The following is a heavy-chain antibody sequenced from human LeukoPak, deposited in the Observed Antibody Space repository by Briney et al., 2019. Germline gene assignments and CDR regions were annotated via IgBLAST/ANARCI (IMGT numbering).Heavy chain of an antibody. CDR2: IIPILGIA. V-gene: IGHV1-69*02. CDR3: ARVILSGSPYYYYYGMDV. CDR1: GGTFSSYT. J-gene: IGHJ6*02. D-gene: IGHD1-26*01. Sequence: SVKVSCKASGGTFSSYTISWVRQAHGQGLEWMGRIIPILGIANYAQKFQGRVTITADKSTSTAYMELSSLRSEDTAVYYCARVILSGSPYYYYYGMDVWGQGTTVTVSS.